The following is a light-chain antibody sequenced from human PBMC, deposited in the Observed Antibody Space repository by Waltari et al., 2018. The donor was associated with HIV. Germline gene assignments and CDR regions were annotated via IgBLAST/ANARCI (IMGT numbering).Light chain of an antibody. J-gene: IGLJ3*02. CDR2: RNN. V-gene: IGLV10-54*01. CDR3: AAWDSSLSVWV. Sequence: QAGLTQPPSVSQGLRPTATLPYTGNSNNVGNQGAACLQQHQGHPPKLLSYRNNNRPSGISERLSASRSGNTASLTITGLQPEDEADYYCAAWDSSLSVWVFGGGTKLTVL. CDR1: SNNVGNQG.